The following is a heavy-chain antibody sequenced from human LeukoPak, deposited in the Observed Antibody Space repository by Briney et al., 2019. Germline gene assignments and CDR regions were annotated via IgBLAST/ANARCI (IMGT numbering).Heavy chain of an antibody. Sequence: GGSLRLSCAASGFTFSDYYMAWIRQAPGRGLEWVSYVSRSGSVTYYADTVKGRFTISRDNAKKSLYLQMDSLRVEDTAVYSCLRRKSDYDSSAFAYWGQGARVPVSS. D-gene: IGHD3-22*01. J-gene: IGHJ4*02. CDR1: GFTFSDYY. CDR3: LRRKSDYDSSAFAY. CDR2: VSRSGSVT. V-gene: IGHV3-11*01.